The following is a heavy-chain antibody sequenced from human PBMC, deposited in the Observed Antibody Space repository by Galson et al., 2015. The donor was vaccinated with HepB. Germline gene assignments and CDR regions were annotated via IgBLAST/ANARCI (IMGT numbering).Heavy chain of an antibody. CDR3: ARGVEWMGFSLGYGMDV. D-gene: IGHD6-19*01. CDR2: MNPNSGNT. Sequence: SVKVSCKASGYTFTSYDINWVRQATGQGLEWMGWMNPNSGNTGYAQKFQGRVTMTRNTSISTAYMELSSLRSEDTAVYYCARGVEWMGFSLGYGMDVWGQGTTVTVSS. V-gene: IGHV1-8*01. CDR1: GYTFTSYD. J-gene: IGHJ6*02.